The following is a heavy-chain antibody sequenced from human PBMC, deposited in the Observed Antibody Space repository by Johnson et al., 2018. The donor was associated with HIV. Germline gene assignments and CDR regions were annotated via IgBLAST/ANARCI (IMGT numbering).Heavy chain of an antibody. D-gene: IGHD6-6*01. CDR3: AKEDGAARAFDI. J-gene: IGHJ3*02. Sequence: VQLVESGGGLVQPGRSLRLSCAASGFTFDDYAMHWVRQAPGKGLEWVSGISWNSGTLGYAASVKGRFAISRANAKNSMYLQMNGLGAVDTALYYCAKEDGAARAFDIWGQGTMVTVSS. CDR2: ISWNSGTL. V-gene: IGHV3-9*01. CDR1: GFTFDDYA.